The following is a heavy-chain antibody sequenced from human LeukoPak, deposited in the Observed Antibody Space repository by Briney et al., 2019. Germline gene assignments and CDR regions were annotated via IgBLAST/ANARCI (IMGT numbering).Heavy chain of an antibody. CDR2: INPSGGST. D-gene: IGHD2-2*03. J-gene: IGHJ4*02. CDR3: ARDGYCSSTSCYDFDY. CDR1: RYTFTSYY. Sequence: ASVKVSCKASRYTFTSYYMHWVRQAPGQGLEWMGIINPSGGSTSYAQKLQGGVTMTTDTSTSTAYMELRSLRSDDTAVYYCARDGYCSSTSCYDFDYWGQGTLVTVSS. V-gene: IGHV1-46*01.